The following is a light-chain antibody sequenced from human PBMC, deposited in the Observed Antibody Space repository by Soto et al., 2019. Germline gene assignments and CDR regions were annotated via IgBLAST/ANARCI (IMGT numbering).Light chain of an antibody. CDR1: QSVSST. J-gene: IGKJ4*01. Sequence: EILMTQSPATLSVSPGERATLSCRASQSVSSTLAWYQQKPGQTPRLLIYGASTRATGIPARLSGSGSGTEFTLTISSLQSEDFAVYYCQQYNTWPPLTFGGGTKVEIK. CDR2: GAS. CDR3: QQYNTWPPLT. V-gene: IGKV3-15*01.